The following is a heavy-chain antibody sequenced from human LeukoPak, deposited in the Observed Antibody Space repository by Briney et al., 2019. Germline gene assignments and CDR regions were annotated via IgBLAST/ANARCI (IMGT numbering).Heavy chain of an antibody. J-gene: IGHJ6*02. V-gene: IGHV4-59*01. CDR3: ARGGSYYDILTGYYYYGMDV. Sequence: PSETLSLTCAVYGGSFSGYYWSWIRQPPGKGLEWIGYIYYSGSTNYNPSLKSRVTISVDTSKNQFSLKLSSVTAADTAVYYCARGGSYYDILTGYYYYGMDVWGQGTTVTVSS. CDR2: IYYSGST. D-gene: IGHD3-9*01. CDR1: GGSFSGYY.